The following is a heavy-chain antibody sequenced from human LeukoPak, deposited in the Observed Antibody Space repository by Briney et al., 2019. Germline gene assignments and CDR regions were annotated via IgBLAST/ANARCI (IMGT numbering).Heavy chain of an antibody. V-gene: IGHV1-69*13. J-gene: IGHJ3*02. Sequence: ASVKVSCKASGGTFSSYAISWVRQAPGQGLEWMGGIIPIFGTANYAQKFQGRVTITADESTSTAYMELSSLRSEDTAVYYRARSDDYGDPRLAFDIWGQGTMVTVSS. CDR1: GGTFSSYA. CDR3: ARSDDYGDPRLAFDI. CDR2: IIPIFGTA. D-gene: IGHD4-17*01.